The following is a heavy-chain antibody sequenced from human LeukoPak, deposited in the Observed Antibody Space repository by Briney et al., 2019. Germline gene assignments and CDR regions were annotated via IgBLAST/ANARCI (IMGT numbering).Heavy chain of an antibody. CDR2: IYYSGST. CDR3: ERIEQSSWFDY. D-gene: IGHD2-2*01. V-gene: IGHV4-39*07. Sequence: SETLSLTCTVSGGSISSSSYYWGWIRQPPGKGLEWIGSIYYSGSTYYNPSLKSRVTISVDTSKNQFSLKLSSVTAADTAVYYCERIEQSSWFDYWGQGTLVTVSS. J-gene: IGHJ4*02. CDR1: GGSISSSSYY.